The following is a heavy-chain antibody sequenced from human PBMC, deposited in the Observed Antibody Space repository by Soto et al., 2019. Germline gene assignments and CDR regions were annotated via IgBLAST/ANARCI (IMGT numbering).Heavy chain of an antibody. Sequence: QGQLVQSGGEVKKSGASVKVSCKASGYTFSRYGISWVRQAPGQGLEWMGWISGYNGDTNYAQKFQGRVTMTIDTSTPTAYMELRSLTSDDTAVYYYYGLDVWGQGNTVPVSS. V-gene: IGHV1-18*01. J-gene: IGHJ6*02. CDR1: GYTFSRYG. CDR3: YGLDV. CDR2: ISGYNGDT.